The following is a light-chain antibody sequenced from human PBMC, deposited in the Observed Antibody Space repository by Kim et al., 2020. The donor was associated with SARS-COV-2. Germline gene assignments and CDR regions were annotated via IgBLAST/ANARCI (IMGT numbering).Light chain of an antibody. CDR2: DTS. Sequence: EIVLTQSPATLSLSPGERATLSCRASQSVGRYLAWYQQKPGQAPRVLIYDTSSRATGIPARFSGSGSGTDFTLTISSLEPEDFAVYYCQQRSNWPRTFGQGTKVDIK. J-gene: IGKJ1*01. V-gene: IGKV3-11*01. CDR1: QSVGRY. CDR3: QQRSNWPRT.